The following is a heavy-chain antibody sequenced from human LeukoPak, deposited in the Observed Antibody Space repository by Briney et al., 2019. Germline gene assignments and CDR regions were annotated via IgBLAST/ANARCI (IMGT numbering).Heavy chain of an antibody. J-gene: IGHJ4*02. Sequence: SETLSLTCTVSGYSISSGYYWGWIRQPPGKGLEWIGSIYHSGSTYYNPSLKSRVTISVDTSKNQFSLKLSSVTAADTAVYYCARESLSSGWSWHPTEIDYWGQGTLVTVSS. D-gene: IGHD6-19*01. CDR1: GYSISSGYY. V-gene: IGHV4-38-2*02. CDR2: IYHSGST. CDR3: ARESLSSGWSWHPTEIDY.